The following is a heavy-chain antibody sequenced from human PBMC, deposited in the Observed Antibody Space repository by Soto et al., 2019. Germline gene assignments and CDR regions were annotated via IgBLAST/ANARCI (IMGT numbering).Heavy chain of an antibody. CDR2: IIPIFGTA. D-gene: IGHD2-15*01. Sequence: QVQLVQSGAEVKKPGSSVKVSCKASGGTFSSYAISWVRQAPGQGLEWMGGIIPIFGTANYAQKFQGRVTITADEYTSTAYMELSRLRSEDTAVYSCARESRYCSGGSCYFLPGIDYWGQGTLVTVSS. CDR1: GGTFSSYA. V-gene: IGHV1-69*12. J-gene: IGHJ4*02. CDR3: ARESRYCSGGSCYFLPGIDY.